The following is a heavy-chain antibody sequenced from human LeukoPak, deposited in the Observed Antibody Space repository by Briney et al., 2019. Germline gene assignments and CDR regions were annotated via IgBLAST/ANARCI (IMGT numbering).Heavy chain of an antibody. J-gene: IGHJ4*02. CDR2: IYYSGST. CDR3: ARTSRGGSGYPYYFDY. D-gene: IGHD3-22*01. CDR1: GGSISSSSYY. Sequence: PSETLSLTCTVSGGSISSSSYYWGWIRQPPGKGLEWIGSIYYSGSTYYNPSLKSRVTISVDTSKNQFSLKLSSVTAADTAVYYCARTSRGGSGYPYYFDYWGQGTLVTVSS. V-gene: IGHV4-39*07.